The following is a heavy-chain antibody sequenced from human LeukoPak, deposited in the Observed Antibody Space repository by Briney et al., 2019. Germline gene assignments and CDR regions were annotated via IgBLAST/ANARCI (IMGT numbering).Heavy chain of an antibody. D-gene: IGHD7-27*01. Sequence: GGFLRLSCAASGFTFSSYWIHWVRQVPGKGLVWVSLINTDGRTTSYADSVRGRFTISRDNAKNTLYLQMNSLRAEDTAVYYCGRAGVRYGMDVWGQGTTVTVSS. V-gene: IGHV3-74*01. CDR3: GRAGVRYGMDV. CDR1: GFTFSSYW. J-gene: IGHJ6*02. CDR2: INTDGRTT.